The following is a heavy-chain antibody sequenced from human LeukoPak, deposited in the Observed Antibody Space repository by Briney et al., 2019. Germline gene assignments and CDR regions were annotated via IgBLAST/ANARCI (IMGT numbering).Heavy chain of an antibody. CDR2: ISYDGSNK. V-gene: IGHV3-30*18. CDR1: GFTFSSYG. J-gene: IGHJ3*02. D-gene: IGHD1-26*01. Sequence: GGSLRLSCAASGFTFSSYGMHWVRQAPGKGLEWVAVISYDGSNKYYADSVKGRFTISRDNSKNTLYLQMNSLRAEDTAVYYCAKDEVGASLFAAFDIWGQGTMVTVSS. CDR3: AKDEVGASLFAAFDI.